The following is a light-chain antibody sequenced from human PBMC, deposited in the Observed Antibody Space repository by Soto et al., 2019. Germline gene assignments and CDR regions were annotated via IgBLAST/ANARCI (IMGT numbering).Light chain of an antibody. CDR3: ETWDSNTLVV. V-gene: IGLV4-60*03. CDR1: SRHSSYT. J-gene: IGLJ2*01. CDR2: LERSGSY. Sequence: QAVVTQSSSASASLGSSVKLTCTLSSRHSSYTIAWHQQQPGKAPRYLMKLERSGSYNKGSGVPDRFSGSSSGADRYLTISNLQSEDEADYYCETWDSNTLVVFGGGTQLTVL.